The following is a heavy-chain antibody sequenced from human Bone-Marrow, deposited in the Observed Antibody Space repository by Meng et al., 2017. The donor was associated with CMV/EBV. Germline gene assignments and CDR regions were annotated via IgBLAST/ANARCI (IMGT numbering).Heavy chain of an antibody. CDR3: ARDGIDGYNPDRLFYFDA. J-gene: IGHJ4*02. CDR2: IIPILGIT. D-gene: IGHD5-24*01. Sequence: SVKVSCKAPGGTLRNYAISWVRQAPGQGLEWLGGIIPILGITTYAQNFQGRVTITADRSTSTAYLELTGLRSEDTAVYYCARDGIDGYNPDRLFYFDAWGQGTLVAVSS. CDR1: GGTLRNYA. V-gene: IGHV1-69*10.